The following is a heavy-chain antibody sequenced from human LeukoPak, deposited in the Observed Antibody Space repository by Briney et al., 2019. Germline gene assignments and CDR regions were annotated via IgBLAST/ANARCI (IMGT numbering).Heavy chain of an antibody. CDR2: ISGSGGST. CDR3: AKGGWRYYDSSGYYTPDY. CDR1: GFTFSSYA. V-gene: IGHV3-23*01. D-gene: IGHD3-22*01. Sequence: GGSLRLSCAASGFTFSSYAMSWVRQAPGKGLEWVSAISGSGGSTYYADSVKGRFTISRDNSKNTLYLQMNSLRAEDTAVYYCAKGGWRYYDSSGYYTPDYWGQGTLVTVSS. J-gene: IGHJ4*02.